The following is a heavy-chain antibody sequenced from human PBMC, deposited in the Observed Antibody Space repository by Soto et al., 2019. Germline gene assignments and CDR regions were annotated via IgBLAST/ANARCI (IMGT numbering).Heavy chain of an antibody. D-gene: IGHD1-26*01. Sequence: EVQLLESGGGLIQPGGSLSLSCAASGFTFSTYTMSWVRQAPGKGLEWVSSISGSGKNTNYADSVKGRFTISRDNSKNTFFLQIKSLRATDTPVYYCAKGQWELPRTYYFHFWGQGTLRTVSS. CDR3: AKGQWELPRTYYFHF. J-gene: IGHJ4*02. V-gene: IGHV3-23*01. CDR1: GFTFSTYT. CDR2: ISGSGKNT.